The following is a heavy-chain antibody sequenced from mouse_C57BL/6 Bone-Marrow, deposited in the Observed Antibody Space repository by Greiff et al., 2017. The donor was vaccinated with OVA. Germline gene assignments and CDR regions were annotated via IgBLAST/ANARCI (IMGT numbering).Heavy chain of an antibody. J-gene: IGHJ1*03. V-gene: IGHV5-4*03. CDR2: ISDGGSYT. CDR3: AVGTNWDGYFDV. Sequence: EVNLVESGGGLVKPGGSLKLSCAASGFTFSSYAMSWVRQTPEKRLEWVATISDGGSYTYYPDNVKGRFTISRDNAKNNLYLQMSHLKSEDTAMYYCAVGTNWDGYFDVWGTGTTVTVSS. CDR1: GFTFSSYA. D-gene: IGHD4-1*01.